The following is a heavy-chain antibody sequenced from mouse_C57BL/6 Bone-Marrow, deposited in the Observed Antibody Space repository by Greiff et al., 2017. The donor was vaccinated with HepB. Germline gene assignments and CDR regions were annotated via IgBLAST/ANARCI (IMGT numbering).Heavy chain of an antibody. J-gene: IGHJ3*01. V-gene: IGHV1-22*01. CDR3: ARGMVTTKAWFAY. Sequence: EVKLVESGPELVKPGASVKMSCKASGYTFTDYNMHWVKQSHGKSLEWIGYINPNNGGTSYNQKFKGKATLTVNKSSSTAYMELRSLTSEDSAVYYCARGMVTTKAWFAYWGQGTLVTVSA. CDR1: GYTFTDYN. CDR2: INPNNGGT. D-gene: IGHD2-2*01.